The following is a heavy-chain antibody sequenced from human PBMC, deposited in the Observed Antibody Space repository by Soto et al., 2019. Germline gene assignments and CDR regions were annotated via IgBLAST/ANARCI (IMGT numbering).Heavy chain of an antibody. D-gene: IGHD3-16*01. CDR3: VRPRPSGENYGMDV. J-gene: IGHJ6*02. CDR1: GLTVSHNY. V-gene: IGHV3-53*01. Sequence: SLRLSCVASGLTVSHNYMAWVRQAPEMGLEWVSILYTEGTTYYADSVKGRFTISRDSSKNTLFLQMDSLRAEDTAVYYCVRPRPSGENYGMDVWGQGTTVTVSS. CDR2: LYTEGTT.